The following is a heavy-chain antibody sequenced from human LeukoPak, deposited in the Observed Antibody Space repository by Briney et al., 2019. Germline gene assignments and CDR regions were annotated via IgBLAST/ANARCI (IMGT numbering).Heavy chain of an antibody. CDR1: GFTFSSYG. CDR2: IRYDGSNK. J-gene: IGHJ4*02. V-gene: IGHV3-30*02. CDR3: AKGLNPFYDFWSGSIHFDY. Sequence: GXXLRLSCAASGFTFSSYGMHWVRQAPGKGLEWVAFIRYDGSNKYYADSVKGRFTISRDNSKNTLYLQMNSLRAEDTAVYYCAKGLNPFYDFWSGSIHFDYWSQGTLVTVSS. D-gene: IGHD3-3*01.